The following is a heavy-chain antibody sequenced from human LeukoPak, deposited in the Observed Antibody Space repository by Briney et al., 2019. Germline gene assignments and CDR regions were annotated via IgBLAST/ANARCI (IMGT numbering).Heavy chain of an antibody. V-gene: IGHV3-33*01. J-gene: IGHJ4*02. D-gene: IGHD3-22*01. CDR2: KWYDGSNK. CDR3: ATYDSSGYYGY. Sequence: GRSLRLSCAASGFTFSSYGMHWVRQAPRKGLAWVADKWYDGSNKYYADSVKGRFTISRDNSKNTLYLQMNSLRAEDTAVYYCATYDSSGYYGYWGQGTLVTVSS. CDR1: GFTFSSYG.